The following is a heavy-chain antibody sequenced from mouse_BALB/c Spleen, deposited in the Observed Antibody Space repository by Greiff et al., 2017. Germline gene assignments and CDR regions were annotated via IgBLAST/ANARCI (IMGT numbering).Heavy chain of an antibody. CDR3: ARGSTMIYFDY. D-gene: IGHD2-4*01. Sequence: EVMLVESGGGLVKPGGSLKLSCAASGFTFSSYTMSWVRQTPEKRLEWVATISSGGGNTYYPDSVKGRFTISRDNAKNNLYLQMSSLRSEDTALYYCARGSTMIYFDYWGQGTTLTVSS. V-gene: IGHV5-9*03. J-gene: IGHJ2*01. CDR1: GFTFSSYT. CDR2: ISSGGGNT.